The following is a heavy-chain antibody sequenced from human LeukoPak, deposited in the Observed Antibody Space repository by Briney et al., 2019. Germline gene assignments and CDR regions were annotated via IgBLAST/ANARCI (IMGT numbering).Heavy chain of an antibody. CDR2: IYNSWTT. CDR3: ARGNKYAGVFDY. D-gene: IGHD1/OR15-1a*01. CDR1: VGSIRDNY. Sequence: SETLSLTCIVSVGSIRDNYWSWIRQPPGKGLEWIGYIYNSWTTSYNPSLKGQVTISVGTSKNQFSLKLYSVTAADTAVYYCARGNKYAGVFDYWGEGTLVTVSS. J-gene: IGHJ4*02. V-gene: IGHV4-59*01.